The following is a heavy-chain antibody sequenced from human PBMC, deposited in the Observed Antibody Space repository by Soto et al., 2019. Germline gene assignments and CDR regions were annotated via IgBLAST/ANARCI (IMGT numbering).Heavy chain of an antibody. CDR2: IYYSGST. CDR3: VLDRRYCSGGSCYLNWFDP. J-gene: IGHJ5*02. V-gene: IGHV4-31*03. D-gene: IGHD2-15*01. Sequence: SETLSLTCTVSGGSISSGGYCWSWIRQHPGKGLEWIGYIYYSGSTYYNSSLKSRVTISVDTSKNQFSLKLSSVTAADTAVYYCVLDRRYCSGGSCYLNWFDPWGQGTLVTVSS. CDR1: GGSISSGGYC.